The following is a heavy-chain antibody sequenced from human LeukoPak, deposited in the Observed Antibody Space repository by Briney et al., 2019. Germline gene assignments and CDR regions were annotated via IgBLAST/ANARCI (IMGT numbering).Heavy chain of an antibody. CDR2: IYYSGST. J-gene: IGHJ5*02. CDR1: GGSFSDYF. CDR3: ARLNKPGWFDP. V-gene: IGHV4-59*08. D-gene: IGHD1-14*01. Sequence: SETLSLTCAVYGGSFSDYFWSWIRQPPGKGLEWIGYIYYSGSTYYNPSLKSRVTISIDTSKNQFSLRLNSVTATDTAVYYCARLNKPGWFDPWGQGTLVTVSS.